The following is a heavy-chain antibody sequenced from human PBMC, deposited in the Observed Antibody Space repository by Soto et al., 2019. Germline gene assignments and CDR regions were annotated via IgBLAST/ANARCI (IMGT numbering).Heavy chain of an antibody. Sequence: SGTLSLTCTVSGGSISSYYWSWIRQPPGKGLEWIGYIYYSGSTNYNPSLKSRVTISVDTSKNQFSLKLSSVTAADTAVYYCAREYLNNWFDPWGQGTLVTVSS. V-gene: IGHV4-59*01. CDR1: GGSISSYY. CDR2: IYYSGST. J-gene: IGHJ5*02. CDR3: AREYLNNWFDP. D-gene: IGHD2-2*01.